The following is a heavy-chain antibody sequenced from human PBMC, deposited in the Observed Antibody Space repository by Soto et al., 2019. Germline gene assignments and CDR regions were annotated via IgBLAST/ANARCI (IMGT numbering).Heavy chain of an antibody. CDR3: ASYGSGSYYWAHAFDI. CDR1: GGTFSSYA. CDR2: IIPIFGTA. Sequence: SVKVSCKASGGTFSSYAISWVRQAPGQGLEWMGGIIPIFGTANYAQKFQGRVTITADESTSTAYMELSSLRSEDTAVYYCASYGSGSYYWAHAFDIWGQGTMVTVSS. V-gene: IGHV1-69*13. D-gene: IGHD3-10*01. J-gene: IGHJ3*02.